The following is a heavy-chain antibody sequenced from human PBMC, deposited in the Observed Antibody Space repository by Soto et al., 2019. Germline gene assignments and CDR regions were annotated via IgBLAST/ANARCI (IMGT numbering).Heavy chain of an antibody. CDR2: IWYDGSKR. Sequence: QEQLVESGGGVVQPGRSLRLSCAASGFSFRNYGIHWVRQAPGKGLDWVAVIWYDGSKRYSADSVRGRFTISRDNSGNTVNLQMDRLRAEDTAGYYCARGRSSGLHHSCLEIWGQGKTV. V-gene: IGHV3-33*01. CDR1: GFSFRNYG. D-gene: IGHD6-19*01. J-gene: IGHJ3*02. CDR3: ARGRSSGLHHSCLEI.